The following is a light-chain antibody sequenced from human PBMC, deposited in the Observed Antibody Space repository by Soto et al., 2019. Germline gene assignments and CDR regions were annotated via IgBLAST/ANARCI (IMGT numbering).Light chain of an antibody. J-gene: IGKJ2*01. Sequence: DIQMTQSPSTLSASVGDRVTITCRASQRVSSWLAWYQQRPGKAPKLLIYDASSLESGAPSRFSGSGSGTEFTLTIGSQQADDFATYYCHQYSSYSPSFGRGMKLEIK. CDR3: HQYSSYSPS. V-gene: IGKV1-5*01. CDR2: DAS. CDR1: QRVSSW.